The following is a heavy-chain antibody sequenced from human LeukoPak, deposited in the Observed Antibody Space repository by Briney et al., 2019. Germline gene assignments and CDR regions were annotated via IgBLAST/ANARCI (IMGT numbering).Heavy chain of an antibody. CDR1: GFTFSSYA. CDR2: IIGGGGST. V-gene: IGHV3-23*01. D-gene: IGHD3-3*01. J-gene: IGHJ4*02. CDR3: AIHKKGYDFWSGYFDY. Sequence: GGSLRLSCAASGFTFSSYAMSWVRQAPGKGLEWVSAIIGGGGSTYYADSVKGRFTISRDNSKNTLYLQMNSLSAEDTAIYYCAIHKKGYDFWSGYFDYWGQGTRVTVSS.